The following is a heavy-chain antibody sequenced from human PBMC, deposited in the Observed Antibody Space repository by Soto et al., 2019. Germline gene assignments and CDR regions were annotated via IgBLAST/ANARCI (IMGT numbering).Heavy chain of an antibody. V-gene: IGHV4-31*01. CDR1: GGSISSGDYY. J-gene: IGHJ4*02. CDR2: IYYSAST. CDR3: PPSPPLTPPFHY. Sequence: QVQLQESGPGLVKPSQTLSLTCTVSGGSISSGDYYWSWIRQHPGKGLEWIGYIYYSASTYYNPSLTLPVTIPVAPPTNPFPPHLSSITAAATAVYYCPPSPPLTPPFHYWGQGTLLTLSS.